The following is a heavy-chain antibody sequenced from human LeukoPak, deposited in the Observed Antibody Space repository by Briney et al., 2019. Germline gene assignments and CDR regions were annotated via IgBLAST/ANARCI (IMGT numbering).Heavy chain of an antibody. CDR2: IYTGDAT. CDR3: VRVAMATKIFEF. Sequence: GGSLRLSCAASGFTVSTDYMSWVRQAPGKGLEWVSIIYTGDATHYTDSVKGRFTISRDDSKNTLFLQMNSLRSGDTAVYYCVRVAMATKIFEFWGQGTLVTVSS. J-gene: IGHJ4*01. D-gene: IGHD5-24*01. CDR1: GFTVSTDY. V-gene: IGHV3-53*05.